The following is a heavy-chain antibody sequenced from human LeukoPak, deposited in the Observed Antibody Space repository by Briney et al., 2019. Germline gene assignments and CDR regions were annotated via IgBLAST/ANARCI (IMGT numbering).Heavy chain of an antibody. CDR2: INHSGST. V-gene: IGHV4-34*01. J-gene: IGHJ4*02. CDR3: ARGRYYGSGSYYIPPPYFDY. D-gene: IGHD3-10*01. Sequence: SETLSLTCAVYGGSFSGDYWSWIRQPPGKGLEWIGEINHSGSTNYNPSLKSRVTISVDTSKNQFSLKLSSVTAADTAVYYCARGRYYGSGSYYIPPPYFDYWGQGTLVTVSS. CDR1: GGSFSGDY.